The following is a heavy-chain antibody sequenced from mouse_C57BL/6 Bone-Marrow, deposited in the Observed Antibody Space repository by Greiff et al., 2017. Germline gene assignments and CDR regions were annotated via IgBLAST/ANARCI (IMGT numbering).Heavy chain of an antibody. J-gene: IGHJ1*03. CDR2: IDPSDSYT. Sequence: QVQLQQPGAELVMPGASVKLSCTASGYTFTSYWMHWVKQRPGQGLEWIGEIDPSDSYTNYNQKFKGKSTLTVDKSSSTAYMQLSSLTSEDSAVYYRARSFDGYVGFDVWGTGTTVTVSS. D-gene: IGHD2-2*01. CDR3: ARSFDGYVGFDV. CDR1: GYTFTSYW. V-gene: IGHV1-69*01.